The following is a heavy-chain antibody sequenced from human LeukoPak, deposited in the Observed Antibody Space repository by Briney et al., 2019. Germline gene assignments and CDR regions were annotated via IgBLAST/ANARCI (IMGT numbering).Heavy chain of an antibody. CDR3: ARGQRFTIFGVVKGYYFDY. J-gene: IGHJ4*02. CDR1: GYTFTSYD. D-gene: IGHD3-3*01. Sequence: ASVKVSCKASGYTFTSYDINWVRQATGQGLEWMGWMYPNSGNTGYAQKFQGRVTMTRSTSISTAYMELSSLRSEDTAVYYCARGQRFTIFGVVKGYYFDYWGQGTLVTVSS. V-gene: IGHV1-8*01. CDR2: MYPNSGNT.